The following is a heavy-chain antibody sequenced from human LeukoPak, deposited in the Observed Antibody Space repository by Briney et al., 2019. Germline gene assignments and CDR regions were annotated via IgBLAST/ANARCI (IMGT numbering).Heavy chain of an antibody. CDR2: INPNSSVT. Sequence: ASVKVSCKASGYTFTGYYMHWVRQAPGQGLEWMGWINPNSSVTNYAQKFQGRVTMTEDTSTDTTYMEVSSLRSEDTAVYYCATGGRPYGSGSHNWFDPWGQGTLVTVSS. V-gene: IGHV1-2*02. CDR3: ATGGRPYGSGSHNWFDP. D-gene: IGHD3-10*01. CDR1: GYTFTGYY. J-gene: IGHJ5*02.